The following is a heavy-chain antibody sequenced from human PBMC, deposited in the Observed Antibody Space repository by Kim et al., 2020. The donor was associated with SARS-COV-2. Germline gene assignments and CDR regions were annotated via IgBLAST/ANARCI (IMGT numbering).Heavy chain of an antibody. CDR3: AKDPAAFLDY. CDR2: ISGSGGST. D-gene: IGHD3-3*02. V-gene: IGHV3-23*01. Sequence: GGSLRLSCAASGITFSSYAMSWVRQAPGKGLEWVSAISGSGGSTYYADSVKGRFTISRDNSKNRLYLQVNSLRAEDTAVYYCAKDPAAFLDYWGQGTLVTVSS. CDR1: GITFSSYA. J-gene: IGHJ4*02.